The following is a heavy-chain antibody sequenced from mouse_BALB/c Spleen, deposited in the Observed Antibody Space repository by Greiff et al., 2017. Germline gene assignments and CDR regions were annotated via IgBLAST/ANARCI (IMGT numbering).Heavy chain of an antibody. CDR3: ARDVDYDGDAMDY. V-gene: IGHV2-9*02. Sequence: QVQLKESGPGLVAPSQSLSITCTVSGFSLTSYGVHWVRQPPGKGLEWLGVIWAGGSTNYNSALMSRLSISKDNSKSQVFLKMNSLQTDDTAMYYWARDVDYDGDAMDYWGQGTSGTVSS. J-gene: IGHJ4*01. D-gene: IGHD2-4*01. CDR1: GFSLTSYG. CDR2: IWAGGST.